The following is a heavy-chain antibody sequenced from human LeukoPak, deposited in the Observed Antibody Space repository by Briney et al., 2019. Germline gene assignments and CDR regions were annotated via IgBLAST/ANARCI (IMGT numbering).Heavy chain of an antibody. Sequence: GGSLRLSCAASGFTFGTYAMSWVRQAPGKALEWISAISGSGGSTYYADSVKGRFTISKDNSKNTVYLQMSSLRVDDTAVYYCAKAASSSWPSYYYGMDVWGQGTTVTVSS. D-gene: IGHD6-13*01. J-gene: IGHJ6*02. CDR2: ISGSGGST. CDR1: GFTFGTYA. CDR3: AKAASSSWPSYYYGMDV. V-gene: IGHV3-23*01.